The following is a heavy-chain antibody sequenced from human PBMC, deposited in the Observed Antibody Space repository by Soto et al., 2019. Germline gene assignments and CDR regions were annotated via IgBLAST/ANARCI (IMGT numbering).Heavy chain of an antibody. Sequence: EVQLLESGGGLVQPGGSLRLSCAASGFTFRTSAMCWVRQAPGKGLEWVSTTSGSGDSTYYADSVKGRFANSRDNSKNTLYLQMSSLRAADTAMYYCAKNDGRVAATRFDYWGQGTLVTVSS. J-gene: IGHJ4*02. CDR3: AKNDGRVAATRFDY. D-gene: IGHD2-15*01. CDR1: GFTFRTSA. CDR2: TSGSGDST. V-gene: IGHV3-23*01.